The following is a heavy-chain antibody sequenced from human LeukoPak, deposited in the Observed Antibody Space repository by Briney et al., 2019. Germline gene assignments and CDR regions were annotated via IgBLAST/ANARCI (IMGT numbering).Heavy chain of an antibody. CDR3: ARRGSWYGVDY. D-gene: IGHD6-13*01. CDR1: GGSISSYY. Sequence: SETLSLTCTVSGGSISSYYWGWIRQPPGKGLERIGSIYYSGSTYYNPSLKSRVTISVDTSKNQFSLKLSSVTAADTAVYYCARRGSWYGVDYWGQGTLVTVSS. V-gene: IGHV4-39*01. CDR2: IYYSGST. J-gene: IGHJ4*02.